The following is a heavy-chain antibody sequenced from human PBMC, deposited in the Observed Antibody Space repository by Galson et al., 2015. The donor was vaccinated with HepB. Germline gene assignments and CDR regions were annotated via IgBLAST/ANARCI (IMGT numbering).Heavy chain of an antibody. J-gene: IGHJ6*02. CDR3: VKGAWWELMGGMDV. D-gene: IGHD2-15*01. CDR2: ISSNGGST. CDR1: GFTFSSYA. V-gene: IGHV3-64D*06. Sequence: SLRLSCAASGFTFSSYAMHWVRQAPGKGLEYVSAISSNGGSTYYADSVKGRFTISRDNSKNTLYLQMSSLRAEDTAVYYCVKGAWWELMGGMDVWGQGTTVTVSS.